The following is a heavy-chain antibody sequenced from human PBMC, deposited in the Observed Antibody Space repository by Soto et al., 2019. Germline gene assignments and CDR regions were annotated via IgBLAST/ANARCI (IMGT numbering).Heavy chain of an antibody. CDR1: GFSLGPYW. CDR2: INGDGSIT. J-gene: IGHJ4*02. V-gene: IGHV3-74*01. Sequence: EVQLVESGGGLVQPGGSLRLSCAASGFSLGPYWMHWVRQVPGKGLVWVARINGDGSITNYADSVKGRFTISRDNANNTLYLQMKSLRAEDTAVYHCARAQMHGEYWGQGTLVTVSA. CDR3: ARAQMHGEY.